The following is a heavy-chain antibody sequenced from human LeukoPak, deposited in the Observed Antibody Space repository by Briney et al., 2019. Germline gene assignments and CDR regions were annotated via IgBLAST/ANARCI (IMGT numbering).Heavy chain of an antibody. D-gene: IGHD3-3*01. CDR2: INHSGST. CDR3: ASAGDYDFWSGYFPNWFDP. CDR1: GGSFSGYY. J-gene: IGHJ5*02. V-gene: IGHV4-34*01. Sequence: PSETLSLTCAVYGGSFSGYYWSWIRQPPGKGLEWIGEINHSGSTNYNPSLKSRVTISVDTSKNQFSLKLSSVTAADTAVYYCASAGDYDFWSGYFPNWFDPWGQGTLVTVSS.